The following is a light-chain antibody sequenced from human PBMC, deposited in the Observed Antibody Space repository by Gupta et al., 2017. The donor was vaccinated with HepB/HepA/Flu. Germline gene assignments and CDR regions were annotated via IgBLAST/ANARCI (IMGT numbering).Light chain of an antibody. Sequence: SYVLTQPPSVSVAPGKTAGITGGGDDIGSKSVHWYQQEPGQAPILVVYDDTARPSGIPGRFSGSNSGNTATLTISRVEAGDEADYHCQVWDRTTDRVVFGGGTKLTVL. CDR1: DIGSKS. J-gene: IGLJ2*01. CDR3: QVWDRTTDRVV. CDR2: DDT. V-gene: IGLV3-21*03.